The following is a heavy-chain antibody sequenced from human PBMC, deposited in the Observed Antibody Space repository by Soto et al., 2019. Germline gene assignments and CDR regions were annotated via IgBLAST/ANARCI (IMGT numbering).Heavy chain of an antibody. CDR1: GYSFTSYW. V-gene: IGHV5-10-1*01. D-gene: IGHD1-1*01. Sequence: PGESLKISCKGSGYSFTSYWINWVRQMPGKGLEWMGRIDPSDSYTNYSPSFQGHVTISFDKSISTAYPQWSSLKASDTALYYCARLGRGTVGRDVWGQGTTVTVSS. CDR3: ARLGRGTVGRDV. J-gene: IGHJ6*02. CDR2: IDPSDSYT.